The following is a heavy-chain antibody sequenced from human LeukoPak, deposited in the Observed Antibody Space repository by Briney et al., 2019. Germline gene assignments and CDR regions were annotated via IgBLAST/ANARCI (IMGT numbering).Heavy chain of an antibody. D-gene: IGHD4-17*01. CDR3: AKDPMTTVTTVDSD. J-gene: IGHJ4*02. V-gene: IGHV3-23*01. CDR2: ITGSGGTT. Sequence: GGSLRLSCAASGFTFNNYAMNWVRQAPGKGLEWVSSITGSGGTTYYADSVKGRFTISRDNSKNTLHLQMNSLRAEDTAVYYCAKDPMTTVTTVDSDWGQGTLVTVSS. CDR1: GFTFNNYA.